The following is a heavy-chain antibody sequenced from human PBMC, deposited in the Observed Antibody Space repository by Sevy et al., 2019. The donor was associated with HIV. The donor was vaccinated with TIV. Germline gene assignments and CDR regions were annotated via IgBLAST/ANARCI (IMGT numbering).Heavy chain of an antibody. J-gene: IGHJ4*02. CDR2: ISYDGSNK. CDR1: GFTFSSYP. D-gene: IGHD3-22*01. CDR3: GRDREMGNYYDSSGSIDY. Sequence: GGSLRLCCAASGFTFSSYPMHWVRQAPGKGLEWVAVISYDGSNKYYADSVKGRLTISRDNSKNTLYVQMNSLRAEDTAVFYCGRDREMGNYYDSSGSIDYWGQGTLVTVSP. V-gene: IGHV3-30*04.